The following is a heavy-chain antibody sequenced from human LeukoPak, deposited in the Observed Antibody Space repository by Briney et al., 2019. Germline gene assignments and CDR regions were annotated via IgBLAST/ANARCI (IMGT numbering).Heavy chain of an antibody. CDR1: GFTFSNYA. CDR3: ARDVNYFGSGRYYNPYYFDY. J-gene: IGHJ4*02. Sequence: GGSLRLSCAASGFTFSNYAMSWVRQAPGKGLEWVSGISGSGATTYQTDSVKGRFTVSRDDAKNSLFLQMNSLRAEDTAVYYCARDVNYFGSGRYYNPYYFDYWGQGTLVTVSS. D-gene: IGHD3-10*01. CDR2: ISGSGATT. V-gene: IGHV3-23*01.